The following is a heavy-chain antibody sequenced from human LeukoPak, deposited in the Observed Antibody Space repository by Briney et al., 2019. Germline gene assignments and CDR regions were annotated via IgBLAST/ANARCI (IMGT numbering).Heavy chain of an antibody. J-gene: IGHJ4*02. D-gene: IGHD3-22*01. V-gene: IGHV3-21*01. CDR1: RFTFSSYS. Sequence: GGSLRLSCAASRFTFSSYSMNWVRQAPGKGLEWVSSISSSSSYIYYADSVKGRFTISRDNAKNSLYLQMNSLRAEDTAVYYCPRDKTYYDSSGYYSPRGSYFDYWGQGTLVTVSS. CDR2: ISSSSSYI. CDR3: PRDKTYYDSSGYYSPRGSYFDY.